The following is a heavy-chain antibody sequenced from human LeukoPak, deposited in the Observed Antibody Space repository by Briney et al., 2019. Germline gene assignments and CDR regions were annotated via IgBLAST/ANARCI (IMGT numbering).Heavy chain of an antibody. CDR2: IYTSGST. CDR1: GGSISSYY. Sequence: SETLSLTCTVSGGSISSYYWNWIRQPAGKGLEWIGRIYTSGSTNYNPSLKGRVTISVDKSKNQFSLKLSSVTAADTAVYYCAREVAAAGYYYYYYMDVWGKGTTVTVSS. J-gene: IGHJ6*03. V-gene: IGHV4-4*07. CDR3: AREVAAAGYYYYYYMDV. D-gene: IGHD6-13*01.